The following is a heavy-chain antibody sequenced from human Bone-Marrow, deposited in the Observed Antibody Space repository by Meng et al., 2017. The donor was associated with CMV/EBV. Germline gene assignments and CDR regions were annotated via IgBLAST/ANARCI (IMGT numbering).Heavy chain of an antibody. CDR3: ARGAGGRESIAPYYFDY. V-gene: IGHV3-13*01. CDR1: GFTFCSYD. J-gene: IGHJ4*02. D-gene: IGHD6-6*01. CDR2: IGTAGDT. Sequence: GESLMISCAASGFTFCSYDMHWVRQATGKGLEWVSAIGTAGDTYYPGSVKGRFSISRENAKNSLYLQMNSLTAGDTAVYYCARGAGGRESIAPYYFDYWGQGTLVTVSS.